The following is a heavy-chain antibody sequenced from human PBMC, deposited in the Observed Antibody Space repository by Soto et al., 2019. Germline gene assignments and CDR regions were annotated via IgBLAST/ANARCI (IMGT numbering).Heavy chain of an antibody. D-gene: IGHD5-12*01. V-gene: IGHV1-69*12. Sequence: QVQLVQSGAEVKKPGSSVTVSCKASGGTFSSYTISWVRQAPGQGLEWMGGIIPIFGTANYAQKFQGRVTITADESTSTAYMELSSLRSEDTSVYYCARGNHRWLQLWYFDRCGRGTLVTVSS. CDR3: ARGNHRWLQLWYFDR. CDR1: GGTFSSYT. CDR2: IIPIFGTA. J-gene: IGHJ2*01.